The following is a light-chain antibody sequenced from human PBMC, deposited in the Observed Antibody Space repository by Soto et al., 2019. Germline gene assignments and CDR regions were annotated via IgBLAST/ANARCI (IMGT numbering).Light chain of an antibody. Sequence: EIVLTQSPGSLSLSPGERATLSCRASQSVSSGYVAWYQQKPGQSPRLLMYGAANRASGIPDRFRGSGSGTAFTLTISRLEPEDFAVYYCQQYGGSPAITFGQGTRLHMK. V-gene: IGKV3-20*01. J-gene: IGKJ5*01. CDR3: QQYGGSPAIT. CDR1: QSVSSGY. CDR2: GAA.